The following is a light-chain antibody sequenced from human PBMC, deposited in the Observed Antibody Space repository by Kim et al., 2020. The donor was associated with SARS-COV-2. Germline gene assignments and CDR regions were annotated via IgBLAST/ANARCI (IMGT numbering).Light chain of an antibody. CDR1: SGHSTYA. CDR2: LNSDGSH. Sequence: QLVLTQSPSASASLGASVKLTRTLSSGHSTYAIAWHQHQSEKGPRYLMNLNSDGSHSKGDGIPDRFSGSSSGAERHLTISSLQSEDEADYYCQTWGTGSWVFGGGTQLTVL. J-gene: IGLJ3*02. V-gene: IGLV4-69*01. CDR3: QTWGTGSWV.